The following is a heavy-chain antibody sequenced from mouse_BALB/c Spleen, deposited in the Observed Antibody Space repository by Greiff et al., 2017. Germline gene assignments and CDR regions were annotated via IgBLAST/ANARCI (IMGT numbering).Heavy chain of an antibody. D-gene: IGHD1-1*01. V-gene: IGHV5-17*02. J-gene: IGHJ2*01. Sequence: EVMLVESGGGLVQPGGSRKLSCAASGFTFSSFGMHWVRQAPEKGLEWVAYISSGSSTIYYADTVKGRFTISRDNPKNTLFLQMTSLRSEDTAMYYCARDYGSSYPHYFDYWGQGTTLTVSS. CDR1: GFTFSSFG. CDR2: ISSGSSTI. CDR3: ARDYGSSYPHYFDY.